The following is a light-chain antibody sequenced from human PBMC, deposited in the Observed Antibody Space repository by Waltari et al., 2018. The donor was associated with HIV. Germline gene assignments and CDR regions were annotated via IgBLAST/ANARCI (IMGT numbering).Light chain of an antibody. V-gene: IGLV2-8*01. CDR1: SSDVGGHHY. CDR3: SSYAGSNNGV. J-gene: IGLJ2*01. CDR2: EVT. Sequence: QSALTQPHSASGSPGQSVPISCSGTSSDVGGHHYVSWYQQHPGKAPRLMIYEVTKRPSGVPDRFAGSKSGNTASLTVSGLQAEDEADYYCSSYAGSNNGVFGGGTKLTVL.